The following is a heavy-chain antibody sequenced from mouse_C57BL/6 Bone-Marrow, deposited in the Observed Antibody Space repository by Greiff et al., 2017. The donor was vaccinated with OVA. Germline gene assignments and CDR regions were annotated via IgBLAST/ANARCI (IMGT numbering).Heavy chain of an antibody. Sequence: EVMLVESGGDLVKPGGSLKLSCAASGFTFSSYGMSWVRQTPDKRLEWVATISSGGSYTYYPASVKGRLTISRDNAKNTLYLQMSSLKSEDTAMYYCARRDITTVFDYWGQGTTLTVSS. J-gene: IGHJ2*01. CDR3: ARRDITTVFDY. D-gene: IGHD1-1*01. CDR2: ISSGGSYT. V-gene: IGHV5-6*02. CDR1: GFTFSSYG.